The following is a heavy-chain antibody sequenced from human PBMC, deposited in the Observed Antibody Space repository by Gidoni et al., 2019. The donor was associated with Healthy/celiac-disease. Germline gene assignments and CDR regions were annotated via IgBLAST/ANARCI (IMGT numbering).Heavy chain of an antibody. J-gene: IGHJ4*02. Sequence: EVQLVESGGGLVKPGGSLSFSCAASGFTFSSYSLNWVRQAPGKGLEWVSSISSSSSYIYYADSVKGRFTISRDNAKNSLYLQMNSLRAEDTAVYYCARAWEDYSSSWYDYWGQGTLVTVSS. CDR2: ISSSSSYI. CDR1: GFTFSSYS. D-gene: IGHD6-13*01. CDR3: ARAWEDYSSSWYDY. V-gene: IGHV3-21*01.